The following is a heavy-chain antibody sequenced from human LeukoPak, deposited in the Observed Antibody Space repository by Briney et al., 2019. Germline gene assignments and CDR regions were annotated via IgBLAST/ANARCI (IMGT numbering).Heavy chain of an antibody. Sequence: GESLKISCKGSGYSFTNYWIGWVRQMPGKGLEWMGIIYPGDSDTRYSPSFQGQVTISADKSISTAYLQWSSLKASDTAMYYCARSRPILTGYSYIDYWGQGTLVTVSS. CDR1: GYSFTNYW. D-gene: IGHD3-9*01. CDR3: ARSRPILTGYSYIDY. CDR2: IYPGDSDT. V-gene: IGHV5-51*01. J-gene: IGHJ4*02.